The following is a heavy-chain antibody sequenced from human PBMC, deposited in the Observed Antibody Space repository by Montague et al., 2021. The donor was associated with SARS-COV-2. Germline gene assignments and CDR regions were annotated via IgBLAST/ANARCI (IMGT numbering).Heavy chain of an antibody. Sequence: SETLSLTCTVSGGSISSSSYYWGWIRQPPGKGLEWIGSIYYSGSTYYNPSLKSRVTISVDTSKNQFSLKLSSVTAADTAVYYCATVRSSGWESDYYYYGMDVWGQGTMVTVSS. V-gene: IGHV4-39*01. D-gene: IGHD6-19*01. CDR2: IYYSGST. CDR3: ATVRSSGWESDYYYYGMDV. CDR1: GGSISSSSYY. J-gene: IGHJ6*02.